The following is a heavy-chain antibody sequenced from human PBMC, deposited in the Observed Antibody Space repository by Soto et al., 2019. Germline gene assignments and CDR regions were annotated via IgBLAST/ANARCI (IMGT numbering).Heavy chain of an antibody. Sequence: GGSLRLSCAASGFTCSRDGMHWVRQAPGKGLEWVAVISYDGSNKYYADSVKGRFTISRDNSKNTLYLQMNSLRAEDTAVYYCAKESLRSDMGSLAFDIWGQGTMVTVSS. J-gene: IGHJ3*02. D-gene: IGHD3-9*01. CDR1: GFTCSRDG. CDR2: ISYDGSNK. CDR3: AKESLRSDMGSLAFDI. V-gene: IGHV3-30*18.